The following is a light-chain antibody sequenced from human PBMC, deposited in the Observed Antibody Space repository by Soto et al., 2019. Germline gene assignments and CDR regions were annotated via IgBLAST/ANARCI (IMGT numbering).Light chain of an antibody. Sequence: DIQMTQSPSSLSASVGDRVTITCRASQSSSRYLNWYRQKAGKAPKLLIYVASSLQSGVPSRFSGSGSGTDFTLTISSLQPEDSATYYCQQSYSMPWTFGQGTKVDIK. V-gene: IGKV1-39*01. CDR3: QQSYSMPWT. CDR2: VAS. CDR1: QSSSRY. J-gene: IGKJ1*01.